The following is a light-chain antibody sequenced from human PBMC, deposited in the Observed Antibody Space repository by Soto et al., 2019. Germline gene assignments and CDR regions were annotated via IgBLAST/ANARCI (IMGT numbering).Light chain of an antibody. CDR1: SSDVGSDNR. J-gene: IGLJ1*01. CDR2: EVS. V-gene: IGLV2-18*02. Sequence: QSALTQPPSVSGPPGQSVAISCTGTSSDVGSDNRVSWYQQPPGTAPKLIISEVSNRPSGVPDRFSGSKSGNTASLTISGLQAEDEADYYCSSYTSSSTYVFVTGTKLTVL. CDR3: SSYTSSSTYV.